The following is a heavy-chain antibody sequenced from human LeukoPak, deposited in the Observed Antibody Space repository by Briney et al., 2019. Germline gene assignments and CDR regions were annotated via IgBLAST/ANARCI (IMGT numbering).Heavy chain of an antibody. CDR3: ARTPRTCSSTSCPIGRFDP. D-gene: IGHD2-2*01. CDR2: IYYSGST. V-gene: IGHV4-59*01. Sequence: SETLSLTCTVSGGSISRYYWSWIRQPPGKGLEWIGYIYYSGSTNYNPSLKSRVTISVDTSKNQFSLKLSSVTAADTAVYYCARTPRTCSSTSCPIGRFDPWGQGTLVTVSS. J-gene: IGHJ5*02. CDR1: GGSISRYY.